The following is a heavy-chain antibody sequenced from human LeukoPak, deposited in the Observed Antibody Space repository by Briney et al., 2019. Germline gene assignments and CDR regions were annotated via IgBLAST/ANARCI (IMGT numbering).Heavy chain of an antibody. D-gene: IGHD3-22*01. Sequence: GGSLRLSCAASGFIFSSYAMSWVRQAPGQGLEWVSAISGSGGSTYYADSVKGRFTTSRDNSKNTLYLQMNSLRAKDTAVYYCAKEVGYDSSGYDDYWGQGTLVTVSS. V-gene: IGHV3-23*01. CDR1: GFIFSSYA. J-gene: IGHJ4*02. CDR2: ISGSGGST. CDR3: AKEVGYDSSGYDDY.